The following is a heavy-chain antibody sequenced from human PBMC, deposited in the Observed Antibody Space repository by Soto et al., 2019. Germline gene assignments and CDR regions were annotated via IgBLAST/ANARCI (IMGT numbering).Heavy chain of an antibody. CDR3: ARTYYYDSSGYNHAEYFQH. J-gene: IGHJ1*01. D-gene: IGHD3-22*01. CDR2: INAGNGNT. CDR1: GYTFTSYA. V-gene: IGHV1-3*05. Sequence: QVQLVQSGAEEKKPGASVKVSCKASGYTFTSYAMHWVRQAPGQRLEWMGWINAGNGNTKYSQKFQGRVTITRDTSASTAYMELSSLRSEDTAVYYCARTYYYDSSGYNHAEYFQHWGQGTLVTVSS.